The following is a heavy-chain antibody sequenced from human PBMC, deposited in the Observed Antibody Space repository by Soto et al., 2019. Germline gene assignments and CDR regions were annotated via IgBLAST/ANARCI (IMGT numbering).Heavy chain of an antibody. J-gene: IGHJ4*02. V-gene: IGHV4-59*01. Sequence: PSETLSLTCTVSGGSISSYYWSWIRQPPGKGLEWIGYIYYSGSTNYNPSLKSRVTISVDTSKDQFSLKLSSVAAADTAVYYCARVRYCSGGSCYFSLDYWGQGTLVTVSS. CDR1: GGSISSYY. CDR2: IYYSGST. D-gene: IGHD2-15*01. CDR3: ARVRYCSGGSCYFSLDY.